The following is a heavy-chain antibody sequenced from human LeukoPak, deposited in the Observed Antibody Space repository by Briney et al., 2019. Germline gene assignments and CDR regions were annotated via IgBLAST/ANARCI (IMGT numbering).Heavy chain of an antibody. CDR3: ARWERTVENPFDY. CDR2: IYYNGRT. Sequence: PSETLSLTCSVSGGSISSSTYYWGWIRQPPGKGLEWIGSIYYNGRTDSNPSLKSRVTISLNTSKNQFSLKVTSVTAADTAVYYCARWERTVENPFDYWGQGTLVTVSS. CDR1: GGSISSSTYY. V-gene: IGHV4-39*01. J-gene: IGHJ4*02. D-gene: IGHD4-23*01.